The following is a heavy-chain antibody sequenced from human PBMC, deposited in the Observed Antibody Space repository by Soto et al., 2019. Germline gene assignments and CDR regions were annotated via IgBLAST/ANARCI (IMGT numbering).Heavy chain of an antibody. CDR1: GFSFSSYA. V-gene: IGHV3-23*01. J-gene: IGHJ4*02. D-gene: IGHD3-10*01. CDR3: AKAAAYHGSASYFPFDD. CDR2: ISGSGANT. Sequence: EVQLLESGGGLVQPGGSLRLSCAASGFSFSSYATSWVRQAPGKGLEWVSSISGSGANTYYVDSVKGRFTVSRDNSKNTLYLQMSSLRGEDTAVYKCAKAAAYHGSASYFPFDDWGLGTRVTVSS.